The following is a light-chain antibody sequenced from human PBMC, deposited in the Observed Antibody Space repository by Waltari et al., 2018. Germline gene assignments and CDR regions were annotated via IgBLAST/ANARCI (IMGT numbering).Light chain of an antibody. Sequence: SVVLTQPPSVSVAPGKTATITCAEDNIGSQTVHWYQQKPGQAPVLVIFGDNARPLGIPERFSGSNPGSTASLTISTVEAGDEAVYFCQVWDSATDHPIFGGGTRVTVL. CDR3: QVWDSATDHPI. CDR1: NIGSQT. V-gene: IGLV3-21*04. CDR2: GDN. J-gene: IGLJ2*01.